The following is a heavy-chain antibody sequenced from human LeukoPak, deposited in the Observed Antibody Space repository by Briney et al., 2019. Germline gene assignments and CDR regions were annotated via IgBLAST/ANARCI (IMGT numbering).Heavy chain of an antibody. CDR2: VNLQGGT. D-gene: IGHD3/OR15-3a*01. CDR1: GGSITQTNY. V-gene: IGHV4-4*02. Sequence: SGTLSLTCDVSGGSITQTNYWTWVRQPPGKGLEWIGEVNLQGGTNYNPSLLRRVAISVDTSANHVTSVTAADTAIYYCARGQASDWSYDIWGQGTLVTVSS. CDR3: ARGQASDWSYDI. J-gene: IGHJ4*02.